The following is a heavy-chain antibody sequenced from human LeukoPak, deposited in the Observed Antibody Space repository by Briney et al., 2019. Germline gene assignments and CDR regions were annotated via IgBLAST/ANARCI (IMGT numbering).Heavy chain of an antibody. V-gene: IGHV1-2*06. Sequence: GSVKVSCKASGYTFTGYYMHWVRQAPGQGLEWMGRINPNSGGTNYAQKFQGRVTMTRDTSISTAYMELSRLRSDDTAVYYCARDLFSYDSSGSWFDPWGQGTLVTVSS. CDR1: GYTFTGYY. CDR3: ARDLFSYDSSGSWFDP. J-gene: IGHJ5*02. CDR2: INPNSGGT. D-gene: IGHD3-22*01.